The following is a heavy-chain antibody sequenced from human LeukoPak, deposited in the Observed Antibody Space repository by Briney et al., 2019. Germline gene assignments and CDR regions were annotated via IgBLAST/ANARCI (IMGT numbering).Heavy chain of an antibody. J-gene: IGHJ1*01. Sequence: ASVKVSCKASGYTFTSYGISWVRQAPGQGLEWMGWISAYNGNTNYAQKLQGRVTMTTDISTSTAYMELRSLRSDDTAVYYCTRGGPVAGTHKYFQHWGQGTLVTVSS. CDR1: GYTFTSYG. D-gene: IGHD6-19*01. V-gene: IGHV1-18*01. CDR3: TRGGPVAGTHKYFQH. CDR2: ISAYNGNT.